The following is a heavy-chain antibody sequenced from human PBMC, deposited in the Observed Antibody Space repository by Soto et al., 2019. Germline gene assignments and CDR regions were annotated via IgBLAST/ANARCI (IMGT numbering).Heavy chain of an antibody. V-gene: IGHV1-18*01. J-gene: IGHJ5*02. CDR2: INACSGST. Sequence: ASVKVSCKASGYTFTSYGISWVRQAPGQGLEWMGIINACSGSTNYAQKLQGRVTMTRDTSTSTVYMELSSLRSEDTAVYYCARERDCSSTSCYAGGWFDPWGQGTLVTVSS. CDR3: ARERDCSSTSCYAGGWFDP. CDR1: GYTFTSYG. D-gene: IGHD2-2*01.